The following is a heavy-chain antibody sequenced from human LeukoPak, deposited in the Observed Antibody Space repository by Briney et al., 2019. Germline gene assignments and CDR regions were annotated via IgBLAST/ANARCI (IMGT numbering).Heavy chain of an antibody. J-gene: IGHJ6*03. Sequence: GASVKVSCKASGYTFTSYGISWVRQAPGQGLEWMGWTSAYNGNTNYAQKLQGRVTMTTDTSTSTAYMELRSLRSDDTAVYYCARDLGYSSSNYYMDVWGKGTTVTVSS. V-gene: IGHV1-18*01. CDR3: ARDLGYSSSNYYMDV. CDR2: TSAYNGNT. D-gene: IGHD6-13*01. CDR1: GYTFTSYG.